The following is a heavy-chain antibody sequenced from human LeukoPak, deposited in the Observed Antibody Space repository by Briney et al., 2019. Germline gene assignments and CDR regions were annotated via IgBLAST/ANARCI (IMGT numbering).Heavy chain of an antibody. CDR1: GFTFSSYE. D-gene: IGHD4-17*01. CDR2: ISSSSSYI. J-gene: IGHJ6*03. CDR3: ARNYGDYYYYYYYMDV. Sequence: GGSLRLSCAASGFTFSSYEMNWVRQAPGKGLEWVSSISSSSSYIYYADSVKGRFTISRDNAKNSLYLQMNSLRAEDTAVYYCARNYGDYYYYYYYMDVWGKGTTVTISS. V-gene: IGHV3-21*01.